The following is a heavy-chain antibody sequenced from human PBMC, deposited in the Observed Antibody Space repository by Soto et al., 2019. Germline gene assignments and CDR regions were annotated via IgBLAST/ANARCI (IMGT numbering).Heavy chain of an antibody. CDR1: GYTFTSYG. CDR2: ISAYNGNT. J-gene: IGHJ6*02. D-gene: IGHD3-9*01. Sequence: QVQLVQSGAEVKKPGASVKVSCKASGYTFTSYGISWVRQAPGQGLEWMGWISAYNGNTNYAQKLQGRVTMTTDTSTSTAYMELRSLRSDDTAVYYCARTEILTGYLYYYYYYGMDVWGQGTTVTVSS. CDR3: ARTEILTGYLYYYYYYGMDV. V-gene: IGHV1-18*01.